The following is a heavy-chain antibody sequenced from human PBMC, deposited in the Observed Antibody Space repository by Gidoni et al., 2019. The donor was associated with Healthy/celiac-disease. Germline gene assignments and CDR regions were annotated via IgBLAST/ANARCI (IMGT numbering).Heavy chain of an antibody. CDR2: IYYSGST. Sequence: QVQLQASGPGLVKPSQTLSLTCTVSGGSISSGGYSWSWIRQHPGKGLEWIGYIYYSGSTYYNPSLKSRVTISVETSKNQFSLKLSSVTAADTAVYYCARSFGPDYDFWSGYYSFDYWGQGTLVTVSS. CDR3: ARSFGPDYDFWSGYYSFDY. J-gene: IGHJ4*02. V-gene: IGHV4-31*03. CDR1: GGSISSGGYS. D-gene: IGHD3-3*01.